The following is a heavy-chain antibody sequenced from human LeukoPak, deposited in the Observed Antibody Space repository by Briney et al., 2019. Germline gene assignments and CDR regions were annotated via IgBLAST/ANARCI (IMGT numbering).Heavy chain of an antibody. CDR3: ARDTLSGRYWATRTNFDY. D-gene: IGHD1-26*01. J-gene: IGHJ4*02. Sequence: AGGSLRLSCAASGFTFYDYAMHWVRQAPGEGLEWVFLISGDGGSTYYADFVKGRFTISRDNSKNSLYLQMSSLRTEDTALYYCARDTLSGRYWATRTNFDYWGQGTLVTVSS. V-gene: IGHV3-43*02. CDR1: GFTFYDYA. CDR2: ISGDGGST.